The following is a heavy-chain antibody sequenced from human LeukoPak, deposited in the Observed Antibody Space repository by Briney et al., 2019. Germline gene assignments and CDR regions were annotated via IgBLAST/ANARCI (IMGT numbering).Heavy chain of an antibody. CDR2: IIPIFGTA. Sequence: ASVKVSCKASGGTFSSYAISWVRQAPGQGLEWMGGIIPIFGTANYAQKFQGRVTITADESTNTAYMEVSSLRSEDTAVSYCARGGSVISTTGNFDYWGQGTLVTVSS. V-gene: IGHV1-69*01. CDR3: ARGGSVISTTGNFDY. J-gene: IGHJ4*02. CDR1: GGTFSSYA. D-gene: IGHD1-1*01.